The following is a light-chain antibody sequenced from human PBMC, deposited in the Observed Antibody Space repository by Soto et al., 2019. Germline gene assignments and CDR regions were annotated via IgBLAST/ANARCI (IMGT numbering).Light chain of an antibody. CDR3: QQCGSSPRT. CDR2: GAS. V-gene: IGKV3-20*01. J-gene: IGKJ1*01. Sequence: EIVLTQSPGTLSLSPGERVTLSCRASQSVSSSYLAWYQLKPGQTPRLLIYGASSRATGIPDRFSGGGSGTDLTLTISRPEPEDFAVYYCQQCGSSPRTFGQGTKVEIK. CDR1: QSVSSSY.